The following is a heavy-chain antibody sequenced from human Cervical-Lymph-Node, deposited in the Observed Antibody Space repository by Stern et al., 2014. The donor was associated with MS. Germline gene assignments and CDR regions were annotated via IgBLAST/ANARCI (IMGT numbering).Heavy chain of an antibody. J-gene: IGHJ4*02. CDR2: IHYSGTT. V-gene: IGHV4-30-4*01. Sequence: QVQLQESGPGLVKPSQTLSLTCAVTGGSISSAEYYWSWIRQSPGKGLEWIGYIHYSGTTYYNPSLKSRVTISVDTSKNQFSLKLRSVTAADTAVYYCSRDADGYSLVFGYWGRGNLVTVSS. CDR1: GGSISSAEYY. CDR3: SRDADGYSLVFGY. D-gene: IGHD5-24*01.